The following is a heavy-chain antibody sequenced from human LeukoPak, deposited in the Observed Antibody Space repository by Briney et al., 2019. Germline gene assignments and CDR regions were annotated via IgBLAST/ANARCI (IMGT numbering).Heavy chain of an antibody. V-gene: IGHV6-1*01. D-gene: IGHD6-6*01. CDR3: ARLVGISSSHFDY. CDR2: TYQRSKWYS. Sequence: SQTLSLTCAISGDSVSSNSAAWNWIRQSPSRGLEWLGRTYQRSKWYSDYAVSVKGRITINPDTSKNQFSLQLNSVTPEDTAVYYCARLVGISSSHFDYWGQGALVTVSS. CDR1: GDSVSSNSAA. J-gene: IGHJ4*02.